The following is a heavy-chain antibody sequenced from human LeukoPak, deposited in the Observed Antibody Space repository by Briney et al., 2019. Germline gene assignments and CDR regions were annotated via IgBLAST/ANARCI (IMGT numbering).Heavy chain of an antibody. D-gene: IGHD3-3*01. CDR1: GGSISSYY. CDR2: IKQDGSEK. Sequence: LSLTRTVSGGSISSYYWSWIRQPPGKGLEWVANIKQDGSEKYYVDSVKGRFTISRDNAKNSLYLQMNSLRAEDTAVYYCARDRLTIFGVVIGSNMDVWGKGTTVTVSS. V-gene: IGHV3-7*01. J-gene: IGHJ6*03. CDR3: ARDRLTIFGVVIGSNMDV.